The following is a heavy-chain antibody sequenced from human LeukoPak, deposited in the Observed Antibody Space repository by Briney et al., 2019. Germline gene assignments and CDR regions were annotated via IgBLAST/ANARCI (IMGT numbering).Heavy chain of an antibody. J-gene: IGHJ4*02. V-gene: IGHV1-2*02. CDR2: INPNSGGT. Sequence: ASVKVSCKASGYTFTGYYMHWVRQAPGQGLERMGWINPNSGGTNYAQKFQGRVTMTRDTSISTAYMELSRLRSDDTAVYYCARGIAVAGEDFDYWGQGTLVTVSS. CDR3: ARGIAVAGEDFDY. CDR1: GYTFTGYY. D-gene: IGHD6-19*01.